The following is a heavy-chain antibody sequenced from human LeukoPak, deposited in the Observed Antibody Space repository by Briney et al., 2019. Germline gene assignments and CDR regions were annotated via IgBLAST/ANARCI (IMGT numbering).Heavy chain of an antibody. CDR1: GVSFSGYY. CDR2: INHSGST. D-gene: IGHD6-19*01. Sequence: RSSETLSLTCAVYGVSFSGYYWSWIRQPPGKGLEWIGEINHSGSTNYNPSLKSRVTISVDTSKNQFSLKLSSVTAADTAVYYCARKGDSSGWYVSYWGQGTLVTVSS. CDR3: ARKGDSSGWYVSY. V-gene: IGHV4-34*01. J-gene: IGHJ4*02.